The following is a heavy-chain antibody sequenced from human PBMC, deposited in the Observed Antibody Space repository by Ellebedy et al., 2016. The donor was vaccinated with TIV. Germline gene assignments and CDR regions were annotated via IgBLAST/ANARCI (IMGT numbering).Heavy chain of an antibody. CDR1: GYTFLTYG. Sequence: ASVKVSCXASGYTFLTYGITWVRQAPGQGLEWMGRISGYNGKTDFAQKFQDRVTMTTDRPASTTYMELSGLRSGDRAVYYCAVSFRGVRGVTTYFNYWGQGTLVTVSS. CDR2: ISGYNGKT. V-gene: IGHV1-18*01. CDR3: AVSFRGVRGVTTYFNY. D-gene: IGHD3-10*01. J-gene: IGHJ4*02.